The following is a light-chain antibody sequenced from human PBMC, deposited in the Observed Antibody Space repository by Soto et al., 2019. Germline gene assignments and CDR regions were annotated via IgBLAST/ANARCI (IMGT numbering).Light chain of an antibody. CDR2: EVS. V-gene: IGLV2-18*01. CDR1: STDFVSYNR. CDR3: SLYTSENAYV. J-gene: IGLJ1*01. Sequence: LTQPPSVSGSPGQSVTISCTGTSTDFVSYNRVSWYQQPPGTAPKLMIYEVSKRPSGVPDRFSGSKSGNTAPLTISGLQAADEADYYCSLYTSENAYVFGTGTKVTVL.